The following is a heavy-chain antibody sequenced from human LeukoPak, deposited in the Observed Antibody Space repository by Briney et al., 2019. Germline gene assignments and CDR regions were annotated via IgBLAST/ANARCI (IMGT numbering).Heavy chain of an antibody. CDR3: ARLKQLWFGELFHWFDP. V-gene: IGHV4-59*01. CDR1: GGSISSYY. Sequence: SETLSLTCTVSGGSISSYYWSWIRQPPGKGLEWIGYIYYSGSTNYNPSLKSRVTISVDTSKNQFSLKLSSVTAADTAVYYCARLKQLWFGELFHWFDPWGQGTLVTVSS. J-gene: IGHJ5*02. CDR2: IYYSGST. D-gene: IGHD3-10*01.